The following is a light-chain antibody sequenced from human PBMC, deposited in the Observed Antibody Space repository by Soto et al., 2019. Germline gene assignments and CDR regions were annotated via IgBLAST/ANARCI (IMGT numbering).Light chain of an antibody. CDR3: QQYYSSSPYT. J-gene: IGKJ2*01. Sequence: DIQMTHSPSTLSASVGDRVTITCRASQSISSWLAWYQQKPGKAPKLLIYKASSLESGVPSRFSGSGSGTEFTLTISSLQPDDFATYYCQQYYSSSPYTFGQGTKLEIK. CDR2: KAS. CDR1: QSISSW. V-gene: IGKV1-5*03.